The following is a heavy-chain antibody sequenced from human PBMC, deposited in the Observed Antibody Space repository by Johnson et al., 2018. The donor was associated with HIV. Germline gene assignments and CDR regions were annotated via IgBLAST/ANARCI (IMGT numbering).Heavy chain of an antibody. V-gene: IGHV3-11*01. D-gene: IGHD6-13*01. CDR3: AKGSGSSWYIGAFDI. Sequence: QMQLVESGGGLVKPGGPLRLSCAASGFTFSDYYMSWIRQAPGKGLEWVSYIGRSGSTFYYADSVKGRFTISRDNSKNTLYLQMNSLRAEDTAVYYCAKGSGSSWYIGAFDIWGQWTMVTVSS. CDR2: IGRSGSTF. CDR1: GFTFSDYY. J-gene: IGHJ3*02.